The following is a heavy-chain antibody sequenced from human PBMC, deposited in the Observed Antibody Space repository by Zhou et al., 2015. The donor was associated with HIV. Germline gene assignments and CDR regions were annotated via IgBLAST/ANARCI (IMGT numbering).Heavy chain of an antibody. J-gene: IGHJ3*02. CDR1: GYAFTYYA. Sequence: QVLLVQSGAEVKKPGASVKVSCKTSGYAFTYYAISWVRQAPGQGLEWMGGINPLFDIENYAQRFRGRLSITADKSTSAAYMELRSLTSEDAAIYYCARNIGNFNYAFDMWGQGTRLIVSS. CDR3: ARNIGNFNYAFDM. D-gene: IGHD2/OR15-2a*01. CDR2: INPLFDIE. V-gene: IGHV1-69*10.